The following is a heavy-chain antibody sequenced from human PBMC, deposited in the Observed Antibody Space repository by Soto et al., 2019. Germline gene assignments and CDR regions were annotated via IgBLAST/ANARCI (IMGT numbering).Heavy chain of an antibody. J-gene: IGHJ4*02. CDR1: GLTFSSYA. V-gene: IGHV3-23*01. Sequence: PEGYLRLSCAASGLTFSSYAMSWVRQAPGKGLEWVSAISGSGGSTYYADSVKGRFTISRDNSKNTLYLQMNSLRAEDTAVYYCAKDYPEVGANYFDYWGQAAMVTVYS. CDR3: AKDYPEVGANYFDY. D-gene: IGHD1-26*01. CDR2: ISGSGGST.